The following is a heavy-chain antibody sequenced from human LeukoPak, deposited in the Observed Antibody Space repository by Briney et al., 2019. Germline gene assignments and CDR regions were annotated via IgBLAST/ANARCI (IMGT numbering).Heavy chain of an antibody. J-gene: IGHJ5*02. CDR3: TTTYYYDSSGYLDWFDP. CDR1: GFTFSNAW. CDR2: IKSKTDGGTT. V-gene: IGHV3-15*01. D-gene: IGHD3-22*01. Sequence: GGSLRLSCAASGFTFSNAWMSWARQAPGKGLEWVGRIKSKTDGGTTDYAAPVKGRFTISRDDSKNTLYLQMNSLKTEDTAVYYCTTTYYYDSSGYLDWFDPWGQGTLVTVSS.